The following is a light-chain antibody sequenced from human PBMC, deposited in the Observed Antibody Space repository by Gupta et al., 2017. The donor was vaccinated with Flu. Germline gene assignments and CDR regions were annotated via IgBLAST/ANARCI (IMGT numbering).Light chain of an antibody. J-gene: IGKJ5*01. Sequence: DIVLTQSPATLSLSPGGRATLSCRASENIQRYLAWYQQKPDQAPRLLIYDASARATGCPTRFSGSGYGTDFTLTISSREPDDFAIYYCQQRYRSSPTTFGQGTRLDIK. CDR3: QQRYRSSPTT. CDR1: ENIQRY. V-gene: IGKV3-11*01. CDR2: DAS.